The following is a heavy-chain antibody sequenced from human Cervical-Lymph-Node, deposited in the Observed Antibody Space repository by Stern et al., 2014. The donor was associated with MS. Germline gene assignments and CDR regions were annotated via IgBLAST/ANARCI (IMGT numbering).Heavy chain of an antibody. D-gene: IGHD6-13*01. Sequence: VQLVQSGAEVKKPGESLKISCKGSGYSFTSYWIGWVRQMPGKGLEWMGIIYPGDSDTRYSASFQGQVTISADTSISTAYVQWSSLKASDTAMYYCARRVAAAGDAFDIWGQGTMVTVSS. V-gene: IGHV5-51*01. CDR1: GYSFTSYW. CDR3: ARRVAAAGDAFDI. J-gene: IGHJ3*02. CDR2: IYPGDSDT.